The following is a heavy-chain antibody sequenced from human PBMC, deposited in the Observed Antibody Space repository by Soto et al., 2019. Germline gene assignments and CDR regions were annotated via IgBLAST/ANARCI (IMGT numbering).Heavy chain of an antibody. V-gene: IGHV1-8*01. J-gene: IGHJ5*02. CDR1: GYTFTSYD. Sequence: ASVKVSCKASGYTFTSYDINWVRQATGQGLEWMGWMNPNSGNTGYAQKFQGRVTMTRNTSISTAYMELSSLRSEDTAVYYCARGDSYCSSTSCYWDWFDPWGQGTLVTVSS. CDR2: MNPNSGNT. CDR3: ARGDSYCSSTSCYWDWFDP. D-gene: IGHD2-2*01.